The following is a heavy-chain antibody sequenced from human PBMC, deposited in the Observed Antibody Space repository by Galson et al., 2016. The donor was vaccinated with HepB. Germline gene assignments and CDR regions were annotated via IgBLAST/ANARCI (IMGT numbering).Heavy chain of an antibody. CDR2: IQSDGRTT. D-gene: IGHD1-7*01. CDR3: ARKELYYYYYGMGV. Sequence: SLRLSCAASGFTFSRYWMHWVRQAPGKGLVWVSRIQSDGRTTGYADSVKGRFTISRDNSKNTLYLQMNSLRAEDTAVYYCARKELYYYYYGMGVWGQGTTVTVSS. CDR1: GFTFSRYW. J-gene: IGHJ6*02. V-gene: IGHV3-74*01.